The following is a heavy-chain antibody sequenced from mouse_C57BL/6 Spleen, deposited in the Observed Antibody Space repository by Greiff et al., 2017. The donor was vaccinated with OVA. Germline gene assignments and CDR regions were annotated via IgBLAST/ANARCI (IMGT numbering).Heavy chain of an antibody. CDR1: GFTFTDYY. J-gene: IGHJ1*03. CDR2: IRNKANGYTT. Sequence: EVQLVESGGGLVQPGGSLSLSCAASGFTFTDYYMSWVRQPPGKALEWLGFIRNKANGYTTEYSASVKGRFTISRDNSQSILYLQMNALRAEDSATYYCARYTIHWYFDVWGTGTTVTVSS. CDR3: ARYTIHWYFDV. V-gene: IGHV7-3*01.